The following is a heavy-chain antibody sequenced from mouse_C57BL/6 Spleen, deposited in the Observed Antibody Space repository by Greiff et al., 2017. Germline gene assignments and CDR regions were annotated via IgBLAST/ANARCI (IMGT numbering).Heavy chain of an antibody. D-gene: IGHD1-1*01. Sequence: QVQLQQPGAELVRPGSSVKLSCKASGYTFTSYWMHWVKQRPIQGLEWIGNIDPSDSETHYNQKFKDKATLTVDKSSSTAYMQLSSLTSEDSSVYYCARRNYYVSSYLDYWGQGTTLTVSS. V-gene: IGHV1-52*01. CDR2: IDPSDSET. CDR3: ARRNYYVSSYLDY. J-gene: IGHJ2*01. CDR1: GYTFTSYW.